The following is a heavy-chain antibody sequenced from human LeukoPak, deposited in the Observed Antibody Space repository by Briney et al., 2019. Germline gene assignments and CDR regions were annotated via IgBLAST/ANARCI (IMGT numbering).Heavy chain of an antibody. V-gene: IGHV3-33*01. CDR3: ARDGSNYYDSCGYHVHPIFDY. D-gene: IGHD3-22*01. J-gene: IGHJ4*02. Sequence: GGSLRLSCAASGFTFSSYGMHWVRQAPGKGLEWVAVIWYDGSNKYYADSVKGRFTISRDNSKNTLYLQMNSLRAEDTAVYYCARDGSNYYDSCGYHVHPIFDYWGQGTLVTVSS. CDR1: GFTFSSYG. CDR2: IWYDGSNK.